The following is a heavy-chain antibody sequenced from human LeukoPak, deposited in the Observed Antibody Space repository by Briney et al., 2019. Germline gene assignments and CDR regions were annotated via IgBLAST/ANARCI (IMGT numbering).Heavy chain of an antibody. CDR1: GFTFSDYW. CDR3: ARPLYTSGWYWFY. D-gene: IGHD6-19*01. J-gene: IGHJ4*02. CDR2: IKKDRSEK. V-gene: IGHV3-7*02. Sequence: GESLRLSCVVSGFTFSDYWMTWVRQAPGKGLEWVANIKKDRSEKYYVDSVKGRFTISRDNAKNSLYLQMNSLRAEDTAVYYCARPLYTSGWYWFYWGQGTLVTVSS.